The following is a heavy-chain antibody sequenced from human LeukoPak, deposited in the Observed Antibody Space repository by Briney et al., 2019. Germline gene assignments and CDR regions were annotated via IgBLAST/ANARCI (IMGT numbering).Heavy chain of an antibody. CDR2: IYYSGST. CDR1: GGSLSSYY. D-gene: IGHD6-25*01. V-gene: IGHV4-59*08. J-gene: IGHJ5*02. Sequence: PSETLSLTCTVPGGSLSSYYWSWIRQPPGKGLEGIGYIYYSGSTNYNPSLTSRVTISVDTSKNQFSLNLSSVTAADTAVYYCARHRYSSGNWFDPWGQGTLVTVSS. CDR3: ARHRYSSGNWFDP.